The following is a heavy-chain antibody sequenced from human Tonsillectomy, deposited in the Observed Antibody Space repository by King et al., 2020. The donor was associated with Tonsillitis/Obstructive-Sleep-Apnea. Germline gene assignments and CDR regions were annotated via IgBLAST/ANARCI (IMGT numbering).Heavy chain of an antibody. Sequence: VQLQQWGAGLLKPSETLSLTCTVYGGSFSAYYWSWIRQPPGKGLEWIGEIIDSGGTNYKPSLKSRVSISVDTSKNQFSLNLSSVTAADTAMYYCARGSYTYNAMDVWGQGTTVTVSS. CDR2: IIDSGGT. CDR3: ARGSYTYNAMDV. J-gene: IGHJ6*02. V-gene: IGHV4-34*01. CDR1: GGSFSAYY. D-gene: IGHD2-2*02.